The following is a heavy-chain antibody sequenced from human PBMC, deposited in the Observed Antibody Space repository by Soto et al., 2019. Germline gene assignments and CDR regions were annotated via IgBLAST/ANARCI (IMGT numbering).Heavy chain of an antibody. D-gene: IGHD1-1*01. CDR1: TFSLYS. V-gene: IGHV3-21*01. CDR3: KRDEGWRYRSWFPP. Sequence: EVQVVESGGGLVKPGGSLTLSCNFTFSLYSMNWVRQAPGKGLEWVASISSGAAYIKYADSVQGRFTISRDNAKSSVSLEKGRLRVENKAVYFCKRDEGWRYRSWFPPLGPGTQVTVSP. J-gene: IGHJ5*02. CDR2: ISSGAAYI.